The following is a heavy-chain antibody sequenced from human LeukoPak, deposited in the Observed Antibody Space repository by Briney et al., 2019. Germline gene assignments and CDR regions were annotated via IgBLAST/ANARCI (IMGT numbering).Heavy chain of an antibody. CDR2: IIPILGIA. J-gene: IGHJ4*02. CDR3: ARAPGIAAAGTDY. D-gene: IGHD6-13*01. Sequence: ASVKVSCKTSGYSFTNYALNWVRQAPGQGLEWMGRIIPILGIANYAQKFQGRVTITADKSTSTAYMELSSLRSEDTAVYYCARAPGIAAAGTDYWGQGTLVTVSS. CDR1: GYSFTNYA. V-gene: IGHV1-69*04.